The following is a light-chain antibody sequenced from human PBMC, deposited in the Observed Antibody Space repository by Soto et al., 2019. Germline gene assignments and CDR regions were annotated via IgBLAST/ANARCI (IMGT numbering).Light chain of an antibody. Sequence: DIQMTQSPSTLSASVGDRVTITCRASQSISSWLAWYQQKPGKAPKLLIYDASSLESGVPSRFSGSGSGTEFTPTITSLQPDDFATYDCQQYNTYSTFGQGTKVEIK. J-gene: IGKJ1*01. CDR1: QSISSW. V-gene: IGKV1-5*01. CDR2: DAS. CDR3: QQYNTYST.